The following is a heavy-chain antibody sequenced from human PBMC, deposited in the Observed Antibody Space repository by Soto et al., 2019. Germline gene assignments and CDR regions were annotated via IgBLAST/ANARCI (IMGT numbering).Heavy chain of an antibody. CDR3: AREAFSGSPACYDY. CDR1: GFTFSSYW. Sequence: GGSLRLSCAASGFTFSSYWMSWVRQAPGKGLEWVANIKQDGSEKYYVDSVKGRFTISRDNAKNSLYLQMNSLRAEDTAVYYCAREAFSGSPACYDYWGQGTLVTVSS. V-gene: IGHV3-7*01. D-gene: IGHD3-10*01. J-gene: IGHJ4*02. CDR2: IKQDGSEK.